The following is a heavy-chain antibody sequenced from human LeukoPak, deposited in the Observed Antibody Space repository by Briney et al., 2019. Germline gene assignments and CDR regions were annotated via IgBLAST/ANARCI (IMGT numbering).Heavy chain of an antibody. CDR2: INPNSGGT. CDR1: GYTFTGYY. Sequence: GASVKVSCKASGYTFTGYYMHWVRQAPGQGLEWMGWINPNSGGTNYAQKFQGGVTMTRDTSISTAYMELSRLRSDDTAVYYCARPYCSSTSCSPEYAFDIWGQGTMVTVSS. V-gene: IGHV1-2*02. J-gene: IGHJ3*02. D-gene: IGHD2-2*01. CDR3: ARPYCSSTSCSPEYAFDI.